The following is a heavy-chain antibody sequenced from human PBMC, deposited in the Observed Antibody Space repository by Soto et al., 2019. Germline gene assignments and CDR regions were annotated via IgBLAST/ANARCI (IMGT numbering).Heavy chain of an antibody. CDR2: IYYSGST. V-gene: IGHV4-59*08. CDR1: GGSISSYY. Sequence: SETLSLTCTVSGGSISSYYWSWIRQPPGKGLEWIGYIYYSGSTNYNPSLKSRVTISVDTSKNQFSLKLSSVTAADTAVYYCARLGYGSGSYYGYYYMDVWGKGTTVTVSS. D-gene: IGHD3-10*01. CDR3: ARLGYGSGSYYGYYYMDV. J-gene: IGHJ6*03.